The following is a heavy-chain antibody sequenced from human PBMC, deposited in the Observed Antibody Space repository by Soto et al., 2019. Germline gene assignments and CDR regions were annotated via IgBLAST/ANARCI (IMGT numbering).Heavy chain of an antibody. CDR2: ILHDGNNK. Sequence: QVQLVESGGGVVQPGRSLRLSCAASGFTFSNYIMHWVRQAPGKGLEWVAIILHDGNNKYYADSVKGRFTISRDNSKNKLYLQMNSLRTEDTDIYYCASDDEGGSYCDLGYWGQGTLVTVSS. CDR3: ASDDEGGSYCDLGY. CDR1: GFTFSNYI. V-gene: IGHV3-30-3*01. D-gene: IGHD3-10*01. J-gene: IGHJ4*02.